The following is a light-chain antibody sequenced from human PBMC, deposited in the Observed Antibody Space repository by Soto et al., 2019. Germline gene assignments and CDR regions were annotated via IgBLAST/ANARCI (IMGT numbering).Light chain of an antibody. V-gene: IGLV2-11*01. CDR2: DVS. CDR3: CSYAGTYWV. J-gene: IGLJ3*02. Sequence: QSALTQPRSVFGSPGQSVTISCTGTSNDVGGYNYVSWFQQHPGKVPKLMVYDVSYRPSGVPDRFSGSKSGNTASLTISGLQADDEGDYYCCSYAGTYWVFGGGTKLTVL. CDR1: SNDVGGYNY.